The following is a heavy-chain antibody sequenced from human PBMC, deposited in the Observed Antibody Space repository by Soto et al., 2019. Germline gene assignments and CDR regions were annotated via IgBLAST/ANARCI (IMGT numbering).Heavy chain of an antibody. D-gene: IGHD1-1*01. Sequence: ASVKVSCKASGYTFTSYGISWVRQAPGQGLEWMGWISANNGNTNDAQGFQGRLTITADESTSSAYMELSSLRSEDTAVYYCARDGGWVQPRNYFDYWGQGTLVTVSS. V-gene: IGHV1-18*01. CDR2: ISANNGNT. CDR1: GYTFTSYG. J-gene: IGHJ4*02. CDR3: ARDGGWVQPRNYFDY.